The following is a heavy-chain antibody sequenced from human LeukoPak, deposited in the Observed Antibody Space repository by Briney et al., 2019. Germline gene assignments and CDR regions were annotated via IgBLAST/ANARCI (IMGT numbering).Heavy chain of an antibody. CDR2: IYYSGST. J-gene: IGHJ4*02. V-gene: IGHV4-59*01. CDR1: GGSISSYY. CDR3: ARIGDAYYFDY. Sequence: PSETLSLTCTVSGGSISSYYWSWIRQPPGKGLEWIGYIYYSGSTNYNPSLKSRVTISVDTSKNQFSLKLSSVTAADTAVYYCARIGDAYYFDYWGQGTLVTVSS. D-gene: IGHD4-17*01.